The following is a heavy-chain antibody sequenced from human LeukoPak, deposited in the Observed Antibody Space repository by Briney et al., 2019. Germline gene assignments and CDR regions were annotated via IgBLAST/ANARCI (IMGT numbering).Heavy chain of an antibody. J-gene: IGHJ4*02. D-gene: IGHD3-22*01. Sequence: GGSLRLSCAASGFTFSSYGMHWVRQAPGKGLEWVAAISYDGSNKYYADSVKGRFTISRDNFKNTLYLQMNSLRAEDTAVYYCAKDLEDSSGYYQGGYWGQGTLVTVSS. CDR2: ISYDGSNK. V-gene: IGHV3-30*18. CDR1: GFTFSSYG. CDR3: AKDLEDSSGYYQGGY.